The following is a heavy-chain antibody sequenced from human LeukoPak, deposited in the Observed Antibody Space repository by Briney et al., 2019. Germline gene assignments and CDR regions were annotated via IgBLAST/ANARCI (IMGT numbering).Heavy chain of an antibody. CDR1: GDSISDFS. J-gene: IGHJ5*02. Sequence: SETLSLTCTVSGDSISDFSWTWIRQTPGKGLEWIGFISSSGTSHYSPSLESRVTFSLDTSKSQFSLSLKSVTAADTAVYYCARVFRGAVTSNWFDPWGQGLLVTVSS. CDR3: ARVFRGAVTSNWFDP. CDR2: ISSSGTS. D-gene: IGHD3-3*01. V-gene: IGHV4-59*01.